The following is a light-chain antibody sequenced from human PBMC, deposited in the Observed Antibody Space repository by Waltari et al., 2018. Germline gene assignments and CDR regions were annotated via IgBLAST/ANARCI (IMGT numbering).Light chain of an antibody. Sequence: QSVLTQPPSVSAAPGQKVTISCSGSNSNIGNNYVSWYQHLPGTAPKLLIYDSDKRPSGIPDRFSDSKSGTSATLAITGLQTGDEADYYCATWDSSLSAVVFGGGTKLTFL. CDR2: DSD. CDR1: NSNIGNNY. V-gene: IGLV1-51*01. J-gene: IGLJ2*01. CDR3: ATWDSSLSAVV.